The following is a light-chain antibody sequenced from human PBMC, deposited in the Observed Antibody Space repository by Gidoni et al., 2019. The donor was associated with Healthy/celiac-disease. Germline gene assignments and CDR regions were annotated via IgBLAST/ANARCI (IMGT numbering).Light chain of an antibody. CDR2: GNS. Sequence: QSVLTPPPSVSGAPGQRVTISCTGSSSNIGAGYDVHCYPQLPGTAPNLLIYGNSNRPSGVPDRFSGSKSGTSASLAITGLQAEDEADYYCQSYDSSLSGSVFGGGTKLTVL. CDR1: SSNIGAGYD. CDR3: QSYDSSLSGSV. J-gene: IGLJ2*01. V-gene: IGLV1-40*01.